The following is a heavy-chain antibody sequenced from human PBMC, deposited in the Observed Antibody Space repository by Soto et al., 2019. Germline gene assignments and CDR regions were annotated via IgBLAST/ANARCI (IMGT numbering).Heavy chain of an antibody. CDR1: GFTFSSYS. J-gene: IGHJ4*02. CDR3: ARDKQTYYYDSSGDNLFDY. D-gene: IGHD3-22*01. Sequence: GGSLRLSCAASGFTFSSYSMNWVRQAPGKGLEWVSYISSSSSTIYYADSVKGRFTISRDNSKNSMYLQMNSLRDEDMAEYYCARDKQTYYYDSSGDNLFDYWGQGTLVTVSS. CDR2: ISSSSSTI. V-gene: IGHV3-48*02.